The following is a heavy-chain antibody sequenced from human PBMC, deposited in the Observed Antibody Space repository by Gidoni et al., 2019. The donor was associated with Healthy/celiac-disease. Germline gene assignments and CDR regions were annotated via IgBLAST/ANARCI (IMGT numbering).Heavy chain of an antibody. D-gene: IGHD3-22*01. Sequence: EVQLLESGGGLVQPGGSLRLSCAASGFTFNNYAMSWVRQAPGKGLEWVSGISGSGGSTFYADSVKGRFTISRDNSKNTLYLQMNSLRAEDTALYYCAKEQDYDSSGYYRNWGQGTLVTVSS. V-gene: IGHV3-23*01. CDR2: ISGSGGST. CDR3: AKEQDYDSSGYYRN. CDR1: GFTFNNYA. J-gene: IGHJ4*02.